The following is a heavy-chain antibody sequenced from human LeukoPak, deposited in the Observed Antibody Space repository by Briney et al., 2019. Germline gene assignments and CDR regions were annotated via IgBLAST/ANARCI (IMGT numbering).Heavy chain of an antibody. V-gene: IGHV4-30-4*02. CDR2: IYYSGST. Sequence: SDTLSLTCTVSGGSISSGDYYWRWHRQPPGKGLQWLGYIYYSGSTYYDPSLKSRVTISIHTSKSQFAPKLTSVTAADTAVYYCAGDYGDLLTGIRFATWGQGTLVTVSS. CDR1: GGSISSGDYY. J-gene: IGHJ5*02. D-gene: IGHD4-17*01. CDR3: AGDYGDLLTGIRFAT.